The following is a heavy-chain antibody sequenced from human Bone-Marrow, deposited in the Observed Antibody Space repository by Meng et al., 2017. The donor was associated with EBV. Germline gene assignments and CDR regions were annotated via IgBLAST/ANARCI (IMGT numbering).Heavy chain of an antibody. CDR2: ISPDNGNT. D-gene: IGHD2-15*01. Sequence: QVQLVQSGVEMKKPGASVKVSCKSSGYTFTSYGISWLRQAPGQGLEWMAWISPDNGNTNYAPKFQGRVFMTTDTSTSTAYMELRNLRSDDTAVYYCARGDAGIVVVVAATDWFDPWGQGTLVTVDS. CDR1: GYTFTSYG. J-gene: IGHJ5*02. V-gene: IGHV1-18*01. CDR3: ARGDAGIVVVVAATDWFDP.